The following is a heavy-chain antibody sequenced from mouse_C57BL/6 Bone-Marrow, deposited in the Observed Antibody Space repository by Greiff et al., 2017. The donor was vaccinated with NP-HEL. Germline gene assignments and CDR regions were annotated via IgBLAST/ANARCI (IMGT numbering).Heavy chain of an antibody. V-gene: IGHV1-4*01. CDR1: GYTFTSYT. CDR2: INPSSGYT. D-gene: IGHD5-1*01. CDR3: ERRVAMDY. J-gene: IGHJ4*01. Sequence: QVHVKQSGAELVRPGASVKMSCTASGYTFTSYTMHWVKQRPGQGLEWIGYINPSSGYTKYNQKFKDKATLTADKSSSTAYMQLSSLTSEDSAVYYCERRVAMDYWGQGTSVTVSS.